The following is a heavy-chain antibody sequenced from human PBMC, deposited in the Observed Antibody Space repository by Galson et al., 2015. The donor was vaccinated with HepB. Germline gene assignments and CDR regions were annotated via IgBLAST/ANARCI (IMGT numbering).Heavy chain of an antibody. CDR3: ARDLATYGDTGDY. J-gene: IGHJ4*02. CDR1: GFTFSSYA. CDR2: ISYDGSNK. D-gene: IGHD4-17*01. Sequence: SLRLSCAASGFTFSSYAMHWVRQAPGKGLEWVAVISYDGSNKYYADSVKGRFTISRDNSKNTLYLQMNSLRAEDTAVYYCARDLATYGDTGDYWGQGTLVTVSS. V-gene: IGHV3-30-3*01.